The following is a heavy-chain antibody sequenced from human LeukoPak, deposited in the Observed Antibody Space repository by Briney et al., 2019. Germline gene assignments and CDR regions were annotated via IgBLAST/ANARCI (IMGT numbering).Heavy chain of an antibody. J-gene: IGHJ3*02. D-gene: IGHD5-24*01. V-gene: IGHV1-2*02. CDR2: INPNSGGT. Sequence: ASVKVSRKASGYTFTGYYLHWVRQAPGQGLEWMGWINPNSGGTNYAQKFQGRVTMTRDTSISTAYMELSRLRSDDTAVYYCARAGDGYEIGDRAFDIWGQGIMVTVSS. CDR1: GYTFTGYY. CDR3: ARAGDGYEIGDRAFDI.